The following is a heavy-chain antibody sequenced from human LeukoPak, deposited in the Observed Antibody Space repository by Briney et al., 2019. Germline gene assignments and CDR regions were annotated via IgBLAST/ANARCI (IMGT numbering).Heavy chain of an antibody. CDR1: GGSISSYY. Sequence: PSETLSLTCTVSGGSISSYYWSWIRQPPGKGLEWIGYIYYSGSTNYNPSLKSRVTISVDTSKNQFSLKLSFVTAADTAVYYCARDQYYYDSSGYYYYYYGMDVWGQGTTVTVSS. J-gene: IGHJ6*02. V-gene: IGHV4-59*01. CDR2: IYYSGST. D-gene: IGHD3-22*01. CDR3: ARDQYYYDSSGYYYYYYGMDV.